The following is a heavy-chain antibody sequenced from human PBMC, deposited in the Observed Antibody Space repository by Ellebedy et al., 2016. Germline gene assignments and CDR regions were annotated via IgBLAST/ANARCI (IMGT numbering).Heavy chain of an antibody. CDR1: GFTFSSYW. CDR2: INIDGSST. V-gene: IGHV3-74*01. Sequence: GGSLRLSXAAPGFTFSSYWMHWVRQAPGKGLVWVSRINIDGSSTTYADSVKGRFTISRDNAKNTLYLQMNSLRAEDTAVYYCARALAPDGSRKDNWFDPWGQGTLVTVSS. J-gene: IGHJ5*02. D-gene: IGHD2-2*01. CDR3: ARALAPDGSRKDNWFDP.